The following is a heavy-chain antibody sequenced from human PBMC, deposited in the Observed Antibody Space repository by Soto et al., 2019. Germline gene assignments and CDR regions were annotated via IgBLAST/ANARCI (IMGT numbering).Heavy chain of an antibody. CDR2: IRSKAYGGTT. J-gene: IGHJ4*02. Sequence: GGSLRLSCTASGFTFGDYAMSWFRQAPGKGLEWVGFIRSKAYGGTTEYAASVRGRFTISRDDSKSFAYLQMNSLKTEDTAVYYCSRDSSWSFAYWVQGTLVTVSS. CDR1: GFTFGDYA. CDR3: SRDSSWSFAY. V-gene: IGHV3-49*03.